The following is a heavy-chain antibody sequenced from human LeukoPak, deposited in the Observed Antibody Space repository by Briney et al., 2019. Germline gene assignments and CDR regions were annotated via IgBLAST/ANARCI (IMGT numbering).Heavy chain of an antibody. D-gene: IGHD3-22*01. Sequence: ASVKVSCKASGYSFTDYFIHWVRQAPGQGLEWMGWINPNSGGTQYTQRFQGRVTMTRDTSISAVYMELSRLTSDDTAVYYCARDGSGFYYYYLDVWGKGTTVTVSS. CDR2: INPNSGGT. V-gene: IGHV1-2*02. CDR3: ARDGSGFYYYYLDV. J-gene: IGHJ6*03. CDR1: GYSFTDYF.